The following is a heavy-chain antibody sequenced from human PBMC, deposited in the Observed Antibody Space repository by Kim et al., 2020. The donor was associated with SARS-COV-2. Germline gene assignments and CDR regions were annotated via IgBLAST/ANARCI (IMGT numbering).Heavy chain of an antibody. CDR1: GGSISSGSYY. CDR3: ARAALGDYADAFDY. Sequence: SETLSLTCTVSGGSISSGSYYWSWIRQPAGKGLEWIGRIYTSGSTNYNPSLKSRVTISVDTSKNQFSLKLSSVTAADTAVYYCARAALGDYADAFDYWGQGTLVTVSS. CDR2: IYTSGST. J-gene: IGHJ4*02. D-gene: IGHD4-17*01. V-gene: IGHV4-61*02.